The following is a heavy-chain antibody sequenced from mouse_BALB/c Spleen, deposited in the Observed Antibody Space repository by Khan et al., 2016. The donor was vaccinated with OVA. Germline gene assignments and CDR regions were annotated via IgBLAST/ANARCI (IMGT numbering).Heavy chain of an antibody. Sequence: VQLQESGAELVKPGASVKLSCKTSGYTFNSYWIQWIKQRPGQGLGWIGQIFPGTGTTYYNENFKGKATLTVDTSSSTAYMQVSSLTSEDSAVYFCARGYFGNYELIYWGQGTLVTVSP. V-gene: IGHV1S132*01. CDR1: GYTFNSYW. CDR2: IFPGTGTT. J-gene: IGHJ3*01. CDR3: ARGYFGNYELIY. D-gene: IGHD2-1*01.